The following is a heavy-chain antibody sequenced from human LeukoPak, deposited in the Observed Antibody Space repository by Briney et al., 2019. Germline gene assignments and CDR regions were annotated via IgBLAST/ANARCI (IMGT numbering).Heavy chain of an antibody. CDR2: IIPIFGTA. CDR3: ATGAAIRSYYYGMDV. D-gene: IGHD2-21*01. V-gene: IGHV1-69*13. Sequence: SVNVPCKASGGTFSSYAISWVRQAPGQGLEWMGGIIPIFGTANYAQKFQGRVTITADESTSTAYMELSSLRSVDTAVYYCATGAAIRSYYYGMDVWGQGTTVTVSS. J-gene: IGHJ6*02. CDR1: GGTFSSYA.